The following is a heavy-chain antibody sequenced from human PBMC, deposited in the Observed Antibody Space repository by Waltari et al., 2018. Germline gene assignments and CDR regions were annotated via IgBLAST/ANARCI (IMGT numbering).Heavy chain of an antibody. V-gene: IGHV1-18*04. D-gene: IGHD3-10*01. J-gene: IGHJ4*02. CDR3: ARGGFGGGVFDY. CDR1: GYTFTNYG. CDR2: ISGYNVNT. Sequence: QVHLVQSGGEVEKPGASVKVSCKASGYTFTNYGFSWVRQAPGQRPEWLGWISGYNVNTKYAEKFECRVTMTTDTSRGTAYMELRSLRADDTAVYYCARGGFGGGVFDYWGQGTVVTVSS.